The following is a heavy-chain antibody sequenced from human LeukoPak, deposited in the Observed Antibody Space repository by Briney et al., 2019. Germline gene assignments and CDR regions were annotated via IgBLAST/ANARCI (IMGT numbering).Heavy chain of an antibody. CDR1: GGSISSGSYY. Sequence: SQTLSLTCTVSGGSISSGSYYWSWIRQPAGKGLEWIGRIYTSGSTNYNPSLKSRVTISVDTSKNQFSLKLSSVTAADTAVYYCARVGDFWSGYYSGYYYYMDVWGKGTTVTVSS. J-gene: IGHJ6*03. V-gene: IGHV4-61*02. CDR2: IYTSGST. D-gene: IGHD3-3*01. CDR3: ARVGDFWSGYYSGYYYYMDV.